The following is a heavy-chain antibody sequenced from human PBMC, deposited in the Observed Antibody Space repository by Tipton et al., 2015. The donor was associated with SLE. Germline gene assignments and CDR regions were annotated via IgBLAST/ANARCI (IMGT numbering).Heavy chain of an antibody. Sequence: TLSLTCTVSGGSISSSSFYWCWIRQPPGKGLEWIGSFYYGKSTFYNPSLKSRVTISVDTSTNRLSLQLSSVTAADTALYYCARLISAYGCNFDYWGQGTLVTVSS. CDR3: ARLISAYGCNFDY. CDR1: GGSISSSSFY. V-gene: IGHV4-39*07. J-gene: IGHJ4*02. D-gene: IGHD5-12*01. CDR2: FYYGKST.